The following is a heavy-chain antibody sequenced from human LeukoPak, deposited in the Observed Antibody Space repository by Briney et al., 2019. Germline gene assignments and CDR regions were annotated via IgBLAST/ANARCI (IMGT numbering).Heavy chain of an antibody. CDR2: INPNSGGT. J-gene: IGHJ6*02. D-gene: IGHD1-26*01. CDR1: GYTFTGYY. Sequence: ASVKVSCKASGYTFTGYYMHWVRQAPGQGLEWMGWINPNSGGTNYAQKFQGRVTMTRDTPISTAYMELSRLRSDDTAVYYCARITFIVGATAPYYYYGMDVWGQGTTVTVSS. V-gene: IGHV1-2*02. CDR3: ARITFIVGATAPYYYYGMDV.